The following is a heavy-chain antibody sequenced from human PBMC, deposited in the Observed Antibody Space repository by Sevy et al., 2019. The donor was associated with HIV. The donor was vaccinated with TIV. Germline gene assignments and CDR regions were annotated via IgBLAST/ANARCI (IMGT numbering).Heavy chain of an antibody. J-gene: IGHJ4*02. CDR3: VRDDRDGYFDY. Sequence: ASVKVSCKASGYTFTGYYMHWVRQAPGQGLEWMGWINPDSGGPNYSPKFQGRVTLTRDTSISTAYMELSRLKSDDTAVYYCVRDDRDGYFDYWGQGTLVTVS. V-gene: IGHV1-2*02. CDR2: INPDSGGP. CDR1: GYTFTGYY.